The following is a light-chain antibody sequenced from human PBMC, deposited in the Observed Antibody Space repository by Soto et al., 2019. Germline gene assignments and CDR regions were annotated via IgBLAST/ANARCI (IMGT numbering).Light chain of an antibody. J-gene: IGLJ7*01. CDR3: CSYGGSRAV. CDR2: EVS. V-gene: IGLV2-23*02. Sequence: QSALTQPASVSGSPGQSITISCTGTSSDVGSHNLFSWYQQHPGQAPKLMIYEVSKRPLGVSARFSASKSGNTASLTISGLQAEDEADYYCCSYGGSRAVFGGGTKLTVL. CDR1: SSDVGSHNL.